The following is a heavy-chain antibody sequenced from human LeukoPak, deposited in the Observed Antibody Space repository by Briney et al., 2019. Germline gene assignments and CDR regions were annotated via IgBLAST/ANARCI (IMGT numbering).Heavy chain of an antibody. V-gene: IGHV3-30*02. CDR3: AKEYSGNYWSFDF. CDR2: IRYAGNNA. D-gene: IGHD5-12*01. J-gene: IGHJ4*02. CDR1: GFSFSNTG. Sequence: GGSLRLSFAASGFSFSNTGIHWVRQAPGKGLEWVAFIRYAGNNAYYADSVKGRFTISRDNSKDKLFLQMDILRPEDTSVYYCAKEYSGNYWSFDFWGQGTLVTVSS.